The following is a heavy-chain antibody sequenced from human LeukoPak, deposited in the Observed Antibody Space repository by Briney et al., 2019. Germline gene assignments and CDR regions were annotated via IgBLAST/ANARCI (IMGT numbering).Heavy chain of an antibody. D-gene: IGHD5-12*01. CDR3: ARSVYNGYTGADY. V-gene: IGHV5-51*01. Sequence: GESLKITCKGSGYTFTNYWIGWVRQMPGKGLEWMGIIYPGDADTRYSPSFQGQVTISADKSISTAYLQWSSLKASDTAMYYCARSVYNGYTGADYWGQGTLATVSS. J-gene: IGHJ4*02. CDR2: IYPGDADT. CDR1: GYTFTNYW.